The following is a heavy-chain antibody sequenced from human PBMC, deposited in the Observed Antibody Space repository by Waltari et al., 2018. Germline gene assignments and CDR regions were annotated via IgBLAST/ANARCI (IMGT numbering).Heavy chain of an antibody. J-gene: IGHJ6*02. D-gene: IGHD2-2*01. CDR2: IIPILGIA. V-gene: IGHV1-69*09. Sequence: QVQLVQSGAEVKKPGSSVKVSCKASGGPFSSYAISWVRQAPGQGLEWMGRIIPILGIANYARKFQGRVTITADKSTSTAYMELSSLRSEDTAVYYCARNRYCSSTSCYLYGMDVWGQGTTVTVSS. CDR3: ARNRYCSSTSCYLYGMDV. CDR1: GGPFSSYA.